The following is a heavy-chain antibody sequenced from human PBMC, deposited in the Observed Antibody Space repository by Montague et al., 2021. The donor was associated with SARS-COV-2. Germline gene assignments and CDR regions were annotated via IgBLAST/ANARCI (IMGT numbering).Heavy chain of an antibody. Sequence: SKTLSLTCAVHGTSFSGYYWNWIRQPPGKGLEWIEEINHGGSTKYSPSLKSRLTISADTSKNQFSLKLTSVAAADTAVYYCARLRDGVVPSPILGVGPYYSYYYMDVWGRGTTVTVSS. V-gene: IGHV4-34*01. J-gene: IGHJ6*03. CDR3: ARLRDGVVPSPILGVGPYYSYYYMDV. CDR1: GTSFSGYY. CDR2: INHGGST. D-gene: IGHD3-10*01.